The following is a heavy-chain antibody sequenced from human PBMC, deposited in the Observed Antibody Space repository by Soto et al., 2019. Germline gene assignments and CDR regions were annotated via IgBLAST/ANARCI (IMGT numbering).Heavy chain of an antibody. Sequence: QLQLVQSGTEVKEPGSSVKVSCKASGSTFSTYSFVWVRQGPGQGLEWMGGIIPIFTRTNFAQKFQGRVTFSADESTRTTYMELRSLTSEDTAIYYCARDVVRSTAGDSWGQGTLVTISS. V-gene: IGHV1-69*01. J-gene: IGHJ4*02. D-gene: IGHD2-15*01. CDR3: ARDVVRSTAGDS. CDR2: IIPIFTRT. CDR1: GSTFSTYS.